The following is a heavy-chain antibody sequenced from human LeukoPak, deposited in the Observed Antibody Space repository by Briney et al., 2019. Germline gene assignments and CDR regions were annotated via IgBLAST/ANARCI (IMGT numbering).Heavy chain of an antibody. D-gene: IGHD6-25*01. V-gene: IGHV3-23*01. CDR1: GLTVSSY. Sequence: GGSLRLSCAASGLTVSSYMSWVRQAPGKGLEWVSTISGPGDNTYYAASVKGRFTISRDNSKSTVYLQMNSLRAGDTAVYYCAREATSSSGWYIDYWGQGTLVTVSS. J-gene: IGHJ4*02. CDR2: ISGPGDNT. CDR3: AREATSSSGWYIDY.